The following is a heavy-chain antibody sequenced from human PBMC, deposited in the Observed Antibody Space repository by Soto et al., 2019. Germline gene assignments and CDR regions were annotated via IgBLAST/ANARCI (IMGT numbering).Heavy chain of an antibody. CDR1: GFTFTTYA. V-gene: IGHV3-23*01. Sequence: GGSLRLSCAASGFTFTTYAMTWVRRAPGKGLEWVSAISGSGGSTYYADSVKGRFTISRDNSRNTLYLQMNSLRAEDTALYYCAKNYFFDSWGQGTLVTVSS. J-gene: IGHJ4*02. CDR3: AKNYFFDS. CDR2: ISGSGGST.